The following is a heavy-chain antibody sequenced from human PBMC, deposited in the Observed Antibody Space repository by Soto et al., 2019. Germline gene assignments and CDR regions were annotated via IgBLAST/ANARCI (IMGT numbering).Heavy chain of an antibody. CDR1: GGSIGRSSYY. CDR2: IYYSGST. J-gene: IGHJ5*02. CDR3: ARHRTVAVVGIVWFDP. Sequence: SETLSLTCTVSGGSIGRSSYYWGGIRQPPGKGLEWIGSIYYSGSTYYNPSLKSRVTISVDTSKNQFSLKLSSVTAADTAVYYCARHRTVAVVGIVWFDPWGEGTLVTVSS. V-gene: IGHV4-39*01. D-gene: IGHD6-19*01.